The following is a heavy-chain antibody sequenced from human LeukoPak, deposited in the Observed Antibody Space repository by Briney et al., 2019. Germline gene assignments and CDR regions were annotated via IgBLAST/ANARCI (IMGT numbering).Heavy chain of an antibody. CDR1: GGSFSGYY. CDR2: INHSGST. V-gene: IGHV4-34*01. Sequence: PSETLSLTCAVYGGSFSGYYWSWIRQPPGKGLEWIGEINHSGSTNYNPSLKSRVTISVDTSKNQFSLKLSSVTAADTAVHYCARAFTIFGVVIRYYFDYWGQGTLVTVSS. D-gene: IGHD3-3*01. J-gene: IGHJ4*02. CDR3: ARAFTIFGVVIRYYFDY.